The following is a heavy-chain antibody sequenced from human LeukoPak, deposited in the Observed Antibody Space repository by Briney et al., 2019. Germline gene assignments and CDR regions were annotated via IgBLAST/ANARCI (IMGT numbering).Heavy chain of an antibody. CDR1: GDSISSSHYY. CDR3: ARKGSLGYCSGGSCYSDWYFDL. D-gene: IGHD2-15*01. Sequence: SETLSLTCTVSGDSISSSHYYWGWIRQSPGKGLEWIGYIYYSGSTYYNPSLKSRVTISVDTSKNQFSLKLSSVTAADTAVYYCARKGSLGYCSGGSCYSDWYFDLWGRGTLVTVSS. CDR2: IYYSGST. J-gene: IGHJ2*01. V-gene: IGHV4-31*03.